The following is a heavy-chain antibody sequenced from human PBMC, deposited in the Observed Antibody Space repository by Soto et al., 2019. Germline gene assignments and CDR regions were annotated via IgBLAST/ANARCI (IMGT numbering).Heavy chain of an antibody. CDR2: IYYSGST. Sequence: SETLSLTCTVSGGSISSGGYYRSWIRQHPGKGLEWIGYIYYSGSTYYNPSLKSRVTISVDTSKNQFSLKLSSVTAADTAVYYCARDQGRTAAGTWFDPWGQGTLVTVS. J-gene: IGHJ5*02. D-gene: IGHD6-13*01. CDR3: ARDQGRTAAGTWFDP. CDR1: GGSISSGGYY. V-gene: IGHV4-31*03.